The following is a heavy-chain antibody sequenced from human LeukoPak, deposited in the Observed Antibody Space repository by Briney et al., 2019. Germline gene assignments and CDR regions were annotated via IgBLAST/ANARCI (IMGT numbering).Heavy chain of an antibody. CDR1: GGSISSYY. V-gene: IGHV4-59*07. J-gene: IGHJ4*02. D-gene: IGHD2-2*01. CDR2: IYYSGST. CDR3: ARVPYCSSTSCYFGFDY. Sequence: PGDPLSLTCTVWGGSISSYYWRWLRQPPGKALEWFGYIYYSGSTNYNPSLKSRVIISVDTSKNQFSLKLSSVTAADTAVYYCARVPYCSSTSCYFGFDYWGQGTLVTVSS.